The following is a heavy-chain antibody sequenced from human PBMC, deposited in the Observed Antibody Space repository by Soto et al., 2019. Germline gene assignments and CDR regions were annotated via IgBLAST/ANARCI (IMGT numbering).Heavy chain of an antibody. CDR2: INAGNGAT. D-gene: IGHD1-1*01. J-gene: IGHJ4*02. V-gene: IGHV1-3*01. CDR1: GYTFTSYA. CDR3: ARGVQFTND. Sequence: QVQLVQSGAEVKQPGASVKVSCKASGYTFTSYAIHWVRQAPGQGLERVGWINAGNGATKYSQNLQDRVTINRDTSASTASMELSSLKSEDTAVYYCARGVQFTNDWGQGTLVTVSS.